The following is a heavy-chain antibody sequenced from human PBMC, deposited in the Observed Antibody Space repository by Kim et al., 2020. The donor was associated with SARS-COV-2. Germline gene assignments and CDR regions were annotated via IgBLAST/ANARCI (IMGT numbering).Heavy chain of an antibody. CDR3: ARGEGLIALPPYYYYGMDV. V-gene: IGHV3-11*05. CDR1: GFTFSDYY. CDR2: ISSSSSYT. J-gene: IGHJ6*02. Sequence: GGSLRLSCAASGFTFSDYYMSWIRQAPGKGLEWVSYISSSSSYTNYADSVKGRFTISRDNAKNSLYLQMNSLRAEDTAVYYCARGEGLIALPPYYYYGMDVWGQGTTVTVSS. D-gene: IGHD2-21*01.